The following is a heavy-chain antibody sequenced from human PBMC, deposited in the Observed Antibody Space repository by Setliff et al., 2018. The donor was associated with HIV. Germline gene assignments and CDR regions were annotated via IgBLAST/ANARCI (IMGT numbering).Heavy chain of an antibody. CDR3: ARPRTGYYYMDV. J-gene: IGHJ6*03. V-gene: IGHV3-7*01. CDR2: IKQDGSEK. D-gene: IGHD3-9*01. Sequence: PGGSLRLSCAASGFTCSTYWMSWVRQAPGKGLEWVANIKQDGSEKYYVDSVKGRFTITRDNAKNSLYLQMNSLRAEDTAVYYCARPRTGYYYMDVWGKGTTVTVSS. CDR1: GFTCSTYW.